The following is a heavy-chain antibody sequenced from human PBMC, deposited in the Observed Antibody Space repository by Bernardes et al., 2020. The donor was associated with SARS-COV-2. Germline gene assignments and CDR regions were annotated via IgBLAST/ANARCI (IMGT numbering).Heavy chain of an antibody. Sequence: GGSLKISCKGYGYSFTSYWIGWVRQMPGKGLEWMGIIYPGDSDTRYSPSFQGQVTISADKSISTAYLQWSSLKASDTAMYYCARPYSSGFPYVQHWGQGTLVTVSS. CDR2: IYPGDSDT. D-gene: IGHD6-19*01. CDR1: GYSFTSYW. J-gene: IGHJ1*01. CDR3: ARPYSSGFPYVQH. V-gene: IGHV5-51*01.